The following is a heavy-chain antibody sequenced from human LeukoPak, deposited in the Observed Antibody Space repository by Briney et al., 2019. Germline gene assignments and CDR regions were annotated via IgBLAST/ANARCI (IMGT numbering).Heavy chain of an antibody. D-gene: IGHD4-17*01. J-gene: IGHJ4*02. CDR1: VFTFSDDY. CDR2: INSDGSST. Sequence: PVGSLRLSCAASVFTFSDDYMSWIRQGPGKGVVWVLRINSDGSSTSYADSVKGRFTISRDNAKNTLYLQMNSLRAEDTAVYYCARDRNGDYGDYNDYWGQGTLVTVSS. V-gene: IGHV3-74*01. CDR3: ARDRNGDYGDYNDY.